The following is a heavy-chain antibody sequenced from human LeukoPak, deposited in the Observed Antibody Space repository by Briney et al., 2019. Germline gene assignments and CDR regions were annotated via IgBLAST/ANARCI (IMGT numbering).Heavy chain of an antibody. CDR1: GFTVSSNY. CDR3: ARLYSSSWSPFEYFQH. CDR2: IYSGGST. J-gene: IGHJ1*01. V-gene: IGHV3-66*01. Sequence: GGSLRLSCAASGFTVSSNYMSWVRQAPGKGLEWVSVIYSGGSTYYADSVKGRFTISRDNSKNTLYLQMNSLRAEDTAVYYCARLYSSSWSPFEYFQHWSQGTLVTVSS. D-gene: IGHD6-13*01.